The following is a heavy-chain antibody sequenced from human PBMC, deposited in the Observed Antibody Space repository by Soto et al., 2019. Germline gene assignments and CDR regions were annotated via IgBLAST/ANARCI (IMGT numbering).Heavy chain of an antibody. J-gene: IGHJ4*02. CDR1: GGSISSYY. CDR3: ARVAVAGTFDY. V-gene: IGHV4-59*01. D-gene: IGHD6-19*01. CDR2: IYYSGST. Sequence: SETLSLTCTVSGGSISSYYWSWIRQPPGKGLEWIGYIYYSGSTNYNPSLKSRVTISVDTSKNQFSLKLSSVTAADTAVYYCARVAVAGTFDYWGQGTLVTVS.